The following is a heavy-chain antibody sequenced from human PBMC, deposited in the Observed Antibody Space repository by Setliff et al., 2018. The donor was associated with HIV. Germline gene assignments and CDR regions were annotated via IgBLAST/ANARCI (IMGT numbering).Heavy chain of an antibody. J-gene: IGHJ4*02. CDR2: IYYTGST. Sequence: SETLSLTCAVSGGSISCGDYYWSWIRQHPRKGLEWIGYIYYTGSTYYNPSLKSRVTISVDTSKNQFSLKLSSVTAADSAVYYCARAPFYYGSGSYQTFDYWGQGTLVTVSS. CDR3: ARAPFYYGSGSYQTFDY. V-gene: IGHV4-31*11. CDR1: GGSISCGDYY. D-gene: IGHD3-10*01.